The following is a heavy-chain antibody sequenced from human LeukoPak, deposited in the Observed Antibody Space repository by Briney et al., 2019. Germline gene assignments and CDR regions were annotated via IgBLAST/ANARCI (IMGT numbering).Heavy chain of an antibody. CDR1: GGSISSYY. CDR3: AREYTGIAEYYFDY. Sequence: SETLSLTCTVSGGSISSYYWSWIRQPAGKGLEWTGRIYTSGSTNYNPSLKSRVTMSVDTSKNQFSLKLSSVTAADTAVYYCAREYTGIAEYYFDYWGQGTLVTVSS. D-gene: IGHD6-13*01. V-gene: IGHV4-4*07. J-gene: IGHJ4*02. CDR2: IYTSGST.